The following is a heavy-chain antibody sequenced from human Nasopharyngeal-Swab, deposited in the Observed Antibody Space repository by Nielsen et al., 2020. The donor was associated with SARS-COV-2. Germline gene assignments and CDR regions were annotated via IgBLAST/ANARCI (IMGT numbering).Heavy chain of an antibody. CDR3: ARVSWEGSYYYYYMDV. Sequence: WIRQPPGKGLEWIGEINHSGSTNYNPSLKSRVTISVDTSKNQFSLKLISVTAADTAVYYCARVSWEGSYYYYYMDVWGKGTAVTVSS. D-gene: IGHD1-26*01. V-gene: IGHV4-34*01. CDR2: INHSGST. J-gene: IGHJ6*03.